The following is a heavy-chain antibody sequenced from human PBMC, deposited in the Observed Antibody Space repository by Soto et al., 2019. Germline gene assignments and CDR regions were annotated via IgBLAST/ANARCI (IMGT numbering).Heavy chain of an antibody. V-gene: IGHV3-30*18. CDR2: ISNDGTNK. Sequence: QVQLVESGGGVVQPGRSLRLSCAASGFTFATYGMHWVRQAPGKGLEWVASISNDGTNKYYADSVKGRFTISRDNSKNTLYLQMNSLRAEDTAVYYCAKIQWEVFSNSFDHWGQGTLVTVSS. CDR3: AKIQWEVFSNSFDH. D-gene: IGHD1-26*01. CDR1: GFTFATYG. J-gene: IGHJ4*02.